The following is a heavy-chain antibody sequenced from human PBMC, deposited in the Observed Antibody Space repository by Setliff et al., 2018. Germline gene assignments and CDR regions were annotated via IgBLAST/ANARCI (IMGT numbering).Heavy chain of an antibody. CDR1: GGSISSGGYY. D-gene: IGHD3-3*01. V-gene: IGHV4-31*03. CDR2: IYYSGSTS. CDR3: ARMSGFQYMDV. J-gene: IGHJ6*03. Sequence: TLSLTCTVSGGSISSGGYYWSWIRQHPGKGLEWIGYIYYSGSTSYYDPSLKSRVTISLDTSNNQFSLSLSSVTAADTAVYYCARMSGFQYMDVWGKGTTVTVSS.